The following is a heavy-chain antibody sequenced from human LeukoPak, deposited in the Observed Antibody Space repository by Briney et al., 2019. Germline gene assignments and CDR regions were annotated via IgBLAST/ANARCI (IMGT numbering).Heavy chain of an antibody. CDR1: GFTFSSYA. Sequence: GGSLRLSCAASGFTFSSYAMHWVRQAPGKGLEWVAVISYDGSNKYYADSVKGRFTISRDNSKNTLYLQMNSLRAEYTAVYYCAREAWGLAAAGTWLDYWGQGTLVTVSS. V-gene: IGHV3-30-3*01. CDR2: ISYDGSNK. J-gene: IGHJ4*02. D-gene: IGHD6-13*01. CDR3: AREAWGLAAAGTWLDY.